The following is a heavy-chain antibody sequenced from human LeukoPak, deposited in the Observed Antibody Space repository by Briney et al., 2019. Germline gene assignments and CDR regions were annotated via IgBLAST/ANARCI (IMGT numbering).Heavy chain of an antibody. J-gene: IGHJ4*02. Sequence: GGSLRLSCAASGFTFSSYAMSWVRQAPGKGLQWVSKISGDGGTTYYADSVKGRLTISRDNSKNTLYVQMNSLRAEDTAVYYCAKDRSCGGNSDYFDYWGQGTPVTVSS. CDR1: GFTFSSYA. V-gene: IGHV3-23*01. CDR2: ISGDGGTT. D-gene: IGHD4-23*01. CDR3: AKDRSCGGNSDYFDY.